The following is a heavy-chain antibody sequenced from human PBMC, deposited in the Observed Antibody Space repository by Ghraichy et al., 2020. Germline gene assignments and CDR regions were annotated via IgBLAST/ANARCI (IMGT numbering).Heavy chain of an antibody. D-gene: IGHD3-22*01. CDR1: GFTFSSYG. V-gene: IGHV3-30*18. J-gene: IGHJ3*02. Sequence: GESLNISCAASGFTFSSYGMHWVRQAPGKGLEWVAVISYDGSNKYYADSVKGRFTISRDNSKNTLYLQMNSLRAEDTTVYYCAKGYYDSSGNDAFDIWGQGTMVTVSS. CDR3: AKGYYDSSGNDAFDI. CDR2: ISYDGSNK.